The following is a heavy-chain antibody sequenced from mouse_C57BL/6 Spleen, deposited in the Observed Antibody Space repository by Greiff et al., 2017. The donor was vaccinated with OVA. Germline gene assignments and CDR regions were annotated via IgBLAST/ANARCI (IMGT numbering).Heavy chain of an antibody. D-gene: IGHD1-1*01. CDR3: ARSGSSPRYFDY. V-gene: IGHV1-55*01. CDR1: GYTFTSYW. Sequence: VQLQQSGAELVKPGASVKMSCKASGYTFTSYWITWVKQRPGQGLEWIGDIYPGSGSTNYNEKFKSKATLTVDTSSSTAYMQLSSLTSEDSAVYYCARSGSSPRYFDYWGQGTTLTVSS. J-gene: IGHJ2*01. CDR2: IYPGSGST.